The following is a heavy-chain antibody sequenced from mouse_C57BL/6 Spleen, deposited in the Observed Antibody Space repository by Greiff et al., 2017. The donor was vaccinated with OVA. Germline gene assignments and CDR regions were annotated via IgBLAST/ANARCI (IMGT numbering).Heavy chain of an antibody. V-gene: IGHV1-47*01. CDR2: FHPYNDDT. Sequence: VQGVESGAELVKPGASVKMSCKASGYTFTTYPIEWMKQNHGKSLEWIGNFHPYNDDTKYNEKFKGKATLTVEKSSSTVYLELSRLTSDDSAVYYCARGGGNSAWFAYWGQGTLVTVSA. J-gene: IGHJ3*01. D-gene: IGHD2-1*01. CDR3: ARGGGNSAWFAY. CDR1: GYTFTTYP.